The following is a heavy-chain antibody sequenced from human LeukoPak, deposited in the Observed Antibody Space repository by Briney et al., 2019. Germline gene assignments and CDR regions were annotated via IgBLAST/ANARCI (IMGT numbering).Heavy chain of an antibody. CDR3: ARDLAYCGGDCPTDY. CDR1: GFTFSSYA. V-gene: IGHV3-23*01. Sequence: GGSLRLSCAASGFTFSSYAMNWVRQAPGKGLEWVSAISASGYSTYYADSVKGRFTISRDNSKNTLYLQMNSLRAEDTAIYYCARDLAYCGGDCPTDYWGRGTRVTVSS. CDR2: ISASGYST. D-gene: IGHD2-21*02. J-gene: IGHJ4*02.